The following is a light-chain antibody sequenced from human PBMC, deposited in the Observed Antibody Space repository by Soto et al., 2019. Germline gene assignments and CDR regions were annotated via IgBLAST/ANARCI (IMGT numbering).Light chain of an antibody. V-gene: IGKV3-15*01. CDR3: QQYDNWPLT. CDR1: QSIGFN. CDR2: AAS. Sequence: EIVLTQSPATLSESPGGRATLSCRASQSIGFNLAWYQQRPGQAPRVLIYAASTRATGIPGKFRGSGSGTEFTLTISSLQSEDFALYYCQQYDNWPLTFGGGTKVELK. J-gene: IGKJ4*01.